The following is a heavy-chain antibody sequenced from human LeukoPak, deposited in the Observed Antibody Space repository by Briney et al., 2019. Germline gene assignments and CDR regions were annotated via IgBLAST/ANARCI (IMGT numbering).Heavy chain of an antibody. CDR2: IIPIFGTA. CDR3: ARVGIVPAAMLDYYYMDV. CDR1: GGTFSSYA. V-gene: IGHV1-69*13. D-gene: IGHD2-2*01. J-gene: IGHJ6*03. Sequence: SVKVSCKASGGTFSSYAISWVRQAPGQGLEWMGGIIPIFGTANYAQKFQGRVTITADESTGTAYMELSSLRSEDTAVYYCARVGIVPAAMLDYYYMDVWGKGTTVTISS.